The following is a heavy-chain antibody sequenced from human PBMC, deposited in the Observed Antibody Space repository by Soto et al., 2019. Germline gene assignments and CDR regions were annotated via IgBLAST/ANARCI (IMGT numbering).Heavy chain of an antibody. CDR1: GGSFSDYS. Sequence: SETLSLTFGVSGGSFSDYSWTWIRQPPGKGLEWIGEINHSGSTNYNPSLKSRVTISVDTSKNQFSLKLSSVTAADTAVYYCARVSLNSMRDYIWGSFRTYYYYYMDVWGKGTTVTAP. D-gene: IGHD3-16*02. J-gene: IGHJ6*03. CDR2: INHSGST. CDR3: ARVSLNSMRDYIWGSFRTYYYYYMDV. V-gene: IGHV4-34*01.